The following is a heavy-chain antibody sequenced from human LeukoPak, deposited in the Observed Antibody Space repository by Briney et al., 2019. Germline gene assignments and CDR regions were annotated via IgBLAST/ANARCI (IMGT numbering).Heavy chain of an antibody. CDR2: ITWDGGST. CDR3: AKGKNTGSYLSCVDY. D-gene: IGHD3-10*01. V-gene: IGHV3-43*01. CDR1: GFTFDDYT. Sequence: PGGSLRLSCAASGFTFDDYTMHWVRQAPGKGLEWVSLITWDGGSTYYGDSMKGRFTISRDNSKNSLYLQMNSLRTEDTALYYCAKGKNTGSYLSCVDYWGQGTLVTVSS. J-gene: IGHJ4*02.